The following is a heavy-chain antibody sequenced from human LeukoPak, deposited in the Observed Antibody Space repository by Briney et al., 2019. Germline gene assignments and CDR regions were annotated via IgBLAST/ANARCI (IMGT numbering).Heavy chain of an antibody. CDR1: GGSISSSSYY. CDR2: IYYSGST. Sequence: PSETPSLTCTVSGGSISSSSYYWGWIRQPPGKGLEWIGSIYYSGSTYYNPSLKSRVTISVDTSKNQFSLKLSSVTAADTAVYYCARVGEDIVVVTADAFDIWGQGTMVTVSS. V-gene: IGHV4-39*07. J-gene: IGHJ3*02. D-gene: IGHD2-21*02. CDR3: ARVGEDIVVVTADAFDI.